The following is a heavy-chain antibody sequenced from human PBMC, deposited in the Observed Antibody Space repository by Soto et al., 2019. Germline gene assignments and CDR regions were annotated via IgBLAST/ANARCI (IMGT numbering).Heavy chain of an antibody. CDR1: GYTYTGYY. V-gene: IGHV1-2*02. Sequence: RASVKVSCKASGYTYTGYYMHWVRQAPGQGLEWMGWINPNSGGTNYAQKFQGRVTMTRDTSISTAYMELSRLRSDDTAVYYCARDTIVLMVYAIPGYYYYYGMDVWGQGTTVTVSS. J-gene: IGHJ6*02. CDR2: INPNSGGT. CDR3: ARDTIVLMVYAIPGYYYYYGMDV. D-gene: IGHD2-8*01.